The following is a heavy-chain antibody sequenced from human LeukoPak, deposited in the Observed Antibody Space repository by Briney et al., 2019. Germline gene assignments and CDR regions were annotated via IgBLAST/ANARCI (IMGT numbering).Heavy chain of an antibody. CDR3: ARHLGNDYSINWFDP. J-gene: IGHJ5*02. V-gene: IGHV4-34*01. CDR1: GGSFSGYY. D-gene: IGHD4-11*01. CDR2: INHSGST. Sequence: PSETLSLTCAVYGGSFSGYYWSWIRQPPGKGLEWIGEINHSGSTNYNPSLKSRVTISVDTSKNQFSLKLSSVTAADTAVYYCARHLGNDYSINWFDPWGQGTLVTVSS.